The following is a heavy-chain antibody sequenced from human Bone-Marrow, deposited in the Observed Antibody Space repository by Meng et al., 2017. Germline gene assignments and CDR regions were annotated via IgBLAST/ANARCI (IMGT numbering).Heavy chain of an antibody. D-gene: IGHD4-17*01. CDR2: ISNSSTSK. Sequence: GESLKISCAASGFTFSDYYMNWIRQAPGKGLEWVSYISNSSTSKYYADSLKGRFTISRDNAKNSLFLQMNSLRADDTALYYCARVPTTLTTGYFDSWGQGALVTVSS. CDR1: GFTFSDYY. J-gene: IGHJ4*02. V-gene: IGHV3-11*04. CDR3: ARVPTTLTTGYFDS.